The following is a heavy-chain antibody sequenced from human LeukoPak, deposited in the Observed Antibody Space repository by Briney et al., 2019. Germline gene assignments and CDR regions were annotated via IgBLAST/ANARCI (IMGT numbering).Heavy chain of an antibody. CDR1: CYSFTHYW. J-gene: IGHJ3*02. CDR2: IYPGDSDT. D-gene: IGHD4-17*01. Sequence: GAALKICCKASCYSFTHYWIGWVREMPGKGLEWMGVIYPGDSDTRYSPSFQGQVTISADKSTSTAYLQWTSLKASDTAMYYCARPPTTMTKLAFDIWGQGTMVTVSS. CDR3: ARPPTTMTKLAFDI. V-gene: IGHV5-51*01.